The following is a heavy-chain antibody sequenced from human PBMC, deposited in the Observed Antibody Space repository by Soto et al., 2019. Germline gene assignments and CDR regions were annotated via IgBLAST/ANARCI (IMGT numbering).Heavy chain of an antibody. V-gene: IGHV3-48*02. CDR3: ARSGIAARPWDYYGMDV. Sequence: GGSLRLSCAASGFTFSSYSMNWVRQAPGKGLEWVSYISSSSSTIYYADSVKGRFTISRDNAKNSLYLQMNSLRDEDTAVYYCARSGIAARPWDYYGMDVRGQGTTVTVSS. D-gene: IGHD6-6*01. CDR2: ISSSSSTI. CDR1: GFTFSSYS. J-gene: IGHJ6*02.